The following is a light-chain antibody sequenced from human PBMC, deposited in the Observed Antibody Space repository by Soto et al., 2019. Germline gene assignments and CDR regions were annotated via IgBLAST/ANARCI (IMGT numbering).Light chain of an antibody. CDR1: SSDVGAYNY. V-gene: IGLV2-8*01. CDR2: EVT. Sequence: QSALTQPPSASGSPGQSVTISCTGTSSDVGAYNYVSWYQQYPGKAPKLMIYEVTKRPSGVPDRFSGSKSGNTASLTVSGLQAEDDADDYCTSYVGNDIWVFGGGTKLTVL. J-gene: IGLJ3*02. CDR3: TSYVGNDIWV.